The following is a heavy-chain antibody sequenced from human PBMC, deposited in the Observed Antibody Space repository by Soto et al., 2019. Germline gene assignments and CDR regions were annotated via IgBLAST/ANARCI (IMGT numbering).Heavy chain of an antibody. CDR1: GFVFTHYG. CDR3: ARKIFCNTWCDNAMDV. Sequence: QVLLVQSGAEVRKPGASVKVSCKASGFVFTHYGVHWVRLAPGQRLDWMGWINAGSGNTKYSESFQGRVSITRDTSATTVHMELGSLTSEDTAVYYCARKIFCNTWCDNAMDVWGQGTTVTVSS. D-gene: IGHD2-8*01. V-gene: IGHV1-3*01. CDR2: INAGSGNT. J-gene: IGHJ6*02.